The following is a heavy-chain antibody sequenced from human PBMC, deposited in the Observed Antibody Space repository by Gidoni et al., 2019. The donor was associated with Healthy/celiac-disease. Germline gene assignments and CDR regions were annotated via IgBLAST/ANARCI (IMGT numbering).Heavy chain of an antibody. CDR3: ARGRALYCSGGSCYGSSFDY. Sequence: QVQLVQSGAEVKKPGASVKVYCKASGYTFTSYAMHWVRQAPGQRLEWMGWINAGNGNTKYSQKFQGRVTITRDTSASTAYMELSSLRSEDTAVYYCARGRALYCSGGSCYGSSFDYWGQGTLVTVSS. J-gene: IGHJ4*02. D-gene: IGHD2-15*01. CDR1: GYTFTSYA. CDR2: INAGNGNT. V-gene: IGHV1-3*01.